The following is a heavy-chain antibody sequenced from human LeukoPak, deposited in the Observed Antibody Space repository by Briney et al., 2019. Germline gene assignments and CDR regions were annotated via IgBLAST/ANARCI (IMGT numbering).Heavy chain of an antibody. CDR3: AKVRSLLDY. D-gene: IGHD4-17*01. V-gene: IGHV3-23*01. Sequence: GGSLRLSCAASGFTFSSYAMSWVRQAPGKGLEWVSVISGSGGSTYNADSVKGRFTISRGNSKNTLYLQMNSLRAEDTAVYYCAKVRSLLDYWGQGTLVTVSS. J-gene: IGHJ4*02. CDR1: GFTFSSYA. CDR2: ISGSGGST.